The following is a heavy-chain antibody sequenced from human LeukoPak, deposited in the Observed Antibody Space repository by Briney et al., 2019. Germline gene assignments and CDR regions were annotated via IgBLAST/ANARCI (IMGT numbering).Heavy chain of an antibody. Sequence: QPGGSLRLSCAASGFTFDDYAMHWVRQAPGKGLEWVSGISWNSGSIGYADSVKGRFTISRDNAKNSLYLQMNSLRAEDTALYYCAKDIFTMVRGTFDYWGQGTLVTVSS. CDR1: GFTFDDYA. V-gene: IGHV3-9*01. CDR3: AKDIFTMVRGTFDY. J-gene: IGHJ4*02. CDR2: ISWNSGSI. D-gene: IGHD3-10*01.